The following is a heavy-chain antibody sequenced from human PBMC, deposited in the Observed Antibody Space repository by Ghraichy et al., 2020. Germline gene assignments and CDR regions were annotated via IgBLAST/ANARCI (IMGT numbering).Heavy chain of an antibody. J-gene: IGHJ4*02. Sequence: LSLTCAVSGLTFSSFAFNWVRHAPGKGLELVSVIDGGGGRTYYTDSVKGRFTISRDNSKTTLYLQMNSLRAEDTAVYYCTKGRLPRGVDWTFDYWGQGTLVTVSS. CDR2: IDGGGGRT. CDR1: GLTFSSFA. D-gene: IGHD3-9*01. CDR3: TKGRLPRGVDWTFDY. V-gene: IGHV3-23*01.